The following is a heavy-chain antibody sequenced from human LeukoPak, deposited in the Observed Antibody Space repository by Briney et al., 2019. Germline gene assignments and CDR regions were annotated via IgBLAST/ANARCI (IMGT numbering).Heavy chain of an antibody. V-gene: IGHV4-30-4*07. J-gene: IGHJ3*02. D-gene: IGHD3-22*01. CDR1: GGSISSGGYS. CDR2: IYYSGST. Sequence: SETLSLTCAVSGGSISSGGYSWSWIRQPPGKGLEWIGYIYYSGSTYYNPSLKSRVTISVDTSKNQFSLKLSSVTAADTAVYYCARSHTMIVGGVAFDIWGQGTMVTVSS. CDR3: ARSHTMIVGGVAFDI.